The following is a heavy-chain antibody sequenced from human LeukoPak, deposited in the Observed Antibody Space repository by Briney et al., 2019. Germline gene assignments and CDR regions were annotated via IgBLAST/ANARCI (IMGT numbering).Heavy chain of an antibody. D-gene: IGHD3-22*01. J-gene: IGHJ4*02. Sequence: SETLSLTCTVSGGSISSSSYYWGWIRQPPGKGLEWIGSIYYSGSTYYNPSLKSRVTISVDTSKNQFSLKLSSVTAADTAVYYCARDPYYYDSSGYLGDDYWGQGTLVTVSS. CDR1: GGSISSSSYY. CDR2: IYYSGST. CDR3: ARDPYYYDSSGYLGDDY. V-gene: IGHV4-39*07.